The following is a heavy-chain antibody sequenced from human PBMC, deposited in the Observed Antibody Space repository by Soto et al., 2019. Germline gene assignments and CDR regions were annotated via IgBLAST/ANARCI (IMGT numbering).Heavy chain of an antibody. Sequence: PGGSLRLSCAASGFTFSSYGMHWVRQAPGKGLEWVAVISYDGSNKYYADSVKGRFTISRDNSKNTLYLQMNSLRAEDTAVYYCAKDRQWLVRVDYYYYMDVWGKGTTVTVSS. CDR1: GFTFSSYG. CDR3: AKDRQWLVRVDYYYYMDV. V-gene: IGHV3-30*18. CDR2: ISYDGSNK. D-gene: IGHD6-19*01. J-gene: IGHJ6*03.